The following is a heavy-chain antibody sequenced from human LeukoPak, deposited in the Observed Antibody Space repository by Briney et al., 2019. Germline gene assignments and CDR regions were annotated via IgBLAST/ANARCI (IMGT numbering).Heavy chain of an antibody. V-gene: IGHV4-4*02. D-gene: IGHD3-10*01. CDR2: IYHSGST. J-gene: IGHJ4*02. CDR1: GGSISSSNW. Sequence: PSGTLSLTCAVSGGSISSSNWWSWVRQPPGKGLEWIGEIYHSGSTNYNPSLKSRVTISVDKSKNQFSLKPSSVTAADTAVYYCARDLGGSGTKGFDYWGQGTLVTVSS. CDR3: ARDLGGSGTKGFDY.